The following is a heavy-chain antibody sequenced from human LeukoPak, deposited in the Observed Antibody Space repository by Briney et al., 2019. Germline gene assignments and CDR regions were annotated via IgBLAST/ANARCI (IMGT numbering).Heavy chain of an antibody. Sequence: PGGSLRLSCADCGFTFSSHGTHWVRQAPGKGLEWVAVISDDGSHEYYADSVKGRFTISRDNSKNMLSLQMNNLRAEDTAVYYCADRLNYWFRPWSQGTLVTVSS. D-gene: IGHD3-9*01. V-gene: IGHV3-30*03. CDR2: ISDDGSHE. CDR3: ADRLNYWFRP. CDR1: GFTFSSHG. J-gene: IGHJ5*02.